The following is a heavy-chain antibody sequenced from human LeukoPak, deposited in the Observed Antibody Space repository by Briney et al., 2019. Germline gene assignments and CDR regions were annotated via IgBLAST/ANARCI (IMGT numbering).Heavy chain of an antibody. D-gene: IGHD3-16*01. Sequence: ASVKVSCKASGYTFTGYYMHWVRQAPGQGLEWMAWINPYSGGTNFAQKFQGRVTLTSDTSISTAYMELSSLRSDDTAVFYCARAGMMTEPSAQNDYWGQGTLVTVPS. CDR2: INPYSGGT. V-gene: IGHV1-2*02. CDR3: ARAGMMTEPSAQNDY. J-gene: IGHJ4*02. CDR1: GYTFTGYY.